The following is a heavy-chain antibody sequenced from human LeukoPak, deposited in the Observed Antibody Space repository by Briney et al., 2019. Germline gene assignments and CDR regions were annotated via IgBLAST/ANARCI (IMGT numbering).Heavy chain of an antibody. CDR2: IIPIFGTA. Sequence: ASVKVSCKASGGTFSSYAISWVRQAPGQGLEWMGGIIPIFGTANYAQKFQGRVTITADESTSTAYMELSSLRSEDTAVYYCARGARYYCSSSGGYYFDYWGQGTLVTVSS. V-gene: IGHV1-69*13. J-gene: IGHJ4*02. CDR3: ARGARYYCSSSGGYYFDY. D-gene: IGHD6-6*01. CDR1: GGTFSSYA.